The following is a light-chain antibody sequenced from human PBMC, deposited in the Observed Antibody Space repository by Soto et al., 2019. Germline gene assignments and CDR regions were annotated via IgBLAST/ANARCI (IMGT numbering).Light chain of an antibody. J-gene: IGKJ1*01. CDR1: QSVGNT. Sequence: EIVLTQSPATLSVSPGERATLSFRASQSVGNTLAWYQQQPGQTPRLLIYGASSTATGITARFSGSGSGTEFTLTIDSLQSEDFAVYYCLHYKDWPRWTFGQGTKVDIK. CDR2: GAS. CDR3: LHYKDWPRWT. V-gene: IGKV3-15*01.